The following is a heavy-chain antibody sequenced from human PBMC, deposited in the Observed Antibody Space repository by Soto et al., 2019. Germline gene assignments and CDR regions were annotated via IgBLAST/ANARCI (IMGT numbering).Heavy chain of an antibody. D-gene: IGHD6-13*01. CDR1: GFTFSSYA. CDR2: ISYDGSNK. J-gene: IGHJ4*02. CDR3: ATGTAAGYFDY. V-gene: IGHV3-30-3*01. Sequence: QVQLVESGGGVVQPGRSLRLSCAASGFTFSSYAMHWVRQAPGKGLEWVAVISYDGSNKYYADSVKGRFTISRDNSKNTLYLQMNSLRAEDTAVYYCATGTAAGYFDYWGQGPLVTVSS.